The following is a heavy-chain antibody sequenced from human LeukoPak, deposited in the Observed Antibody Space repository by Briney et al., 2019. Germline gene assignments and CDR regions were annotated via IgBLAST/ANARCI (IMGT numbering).Heavy chain of an antibody. CDR2: IYSGGDT. V-gene: IGHV3-53*01. J-gene: IGHJ4*02. CDR3: ARSPPASPFDY. Sequence: PGGSLRLSCAASGFTVSRNYMSWVRQAPGKGLEWVSAIYSGGDTYYADSVKGRFTISRNISENTLYLQMDNLRAEDTVFYYCARSPPASPFDYWGQGTLVTVSS. CDR1: GFTVSRNY.